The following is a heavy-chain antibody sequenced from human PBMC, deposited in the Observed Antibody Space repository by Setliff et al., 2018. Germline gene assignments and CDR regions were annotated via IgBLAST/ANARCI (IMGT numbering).Heavy chain of an antibody. CDR3: ARDRTAYSYGLDV. V-gene: IGHV4-61*02. CDR2: IYASGST. J-gene: IGHJ6*02. Sequence: SETLSLTCTVSGGSISSGSHYWSWIRQPAGKGLEWIGRIYASGSTNYNPSLKSRVTISVDMSKNQFALNLRSVTAADSAVYYCARDRTAYSYGLDVWGQGTTVTVSS. CDR1: GGSISSGSHY. D-gene: IGHD5-18*01.